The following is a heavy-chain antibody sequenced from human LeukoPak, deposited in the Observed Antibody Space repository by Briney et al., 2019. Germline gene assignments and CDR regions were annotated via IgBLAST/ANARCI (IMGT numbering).Heavy chain of an antibody. Sequence: GGSLRLSCAASGFTFSSSAMSWVRQAPGKGLEWVSSISGSGSGGSTYYADSVKGRFTISRDNSKNTLYLQMNSLRAEDTAVYFCAKEPHILTGYYTDYFDFWGQETLVTVSS. CDR1: GFTFSSSA. V-gene: IGHV3-23*01. J-gene: IGHJ4*02. D-gene: IGHD3-9*01. CDR3: AKEPHILTGYYTDYFDF. CDR2: ISGSGSGGST.